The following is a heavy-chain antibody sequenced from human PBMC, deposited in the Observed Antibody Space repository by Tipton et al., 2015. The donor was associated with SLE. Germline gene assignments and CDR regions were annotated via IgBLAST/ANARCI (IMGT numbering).Heavy chain of an antibody. CDR3: ASLRRGGALGAFDI. J-gene: IGHJ3*02. D-gene: IGHD2-21*01. CDR1: GFSFSTYA. Sequence: SLRLSCAASGFSFSTYAMRWVRQAPGKGLEGVSVISGSGGSTYSADSVRGRFTISRDNSKNTLYLLMNSLRAEDTAVYYCASLRRGGALGAFDIWGQGTMVTVSS. V-gene: IGHV3-23*01. CDR2: ISGSGGST.